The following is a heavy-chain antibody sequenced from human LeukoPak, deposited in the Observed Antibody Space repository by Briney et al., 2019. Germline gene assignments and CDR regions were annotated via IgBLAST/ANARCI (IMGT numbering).Heavy chain of an antibody. D-gene: IGHD4-17*01. Sequence: ASVKVSCKASGGTFSSYAISWVRQAPGQGLEWMGGIIPIFGTANYAQKFQGRVTITADESTSTAYMELSSLRSEDTAVYYCARDVYGDYRDLYYFDYWGQGTLVTVSS. CDR1: GGTFSSYA. CDR3: ARDVYGDYRDLYYFDY. J-gene: IGHJ4*02. V-gene: IGHV1-69*13. CDR2: IIPIFGTA.